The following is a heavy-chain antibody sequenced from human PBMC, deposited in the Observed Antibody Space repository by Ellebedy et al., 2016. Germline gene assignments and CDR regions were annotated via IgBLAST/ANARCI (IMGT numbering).Heavy chain of an antibody. J-gene: IGHJ4*02. CDR2: ISANGNKR. CDR1: GLPFSTFF. V-gene: IGHV3-23*01. CDR3: AREVIAVVTSFGFDY. D-gene: IGHD3-22*01. Sequence: GESLKISXAVSGLPFSTFFMSWVRQAPGKGLEWVATISANGNKRDLADSVQGRFTISRDNFRNTLHLQMNSLRAEDTAVYYCAREVIAVVTSFGFDYWGQGTLVTVSS.